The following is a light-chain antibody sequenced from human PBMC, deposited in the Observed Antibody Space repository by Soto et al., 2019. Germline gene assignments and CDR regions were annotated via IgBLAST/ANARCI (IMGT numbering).Light chain of an antibody. CDR1: QSVTSSF. CDR2: GAS. Sequence: EIVLTQSPGTLSLSPGERATLSCRASQSVTSSFLAWYQQKPGQAPRLLIYGASSRATGIPDRCSGGGSGKDFTLTISRLEPEDVAVYYCQQYDSSPLTFGGGTKVEIK. CDR3: QQYDSSPLT. J-gene: IGKJ4*01. V-gene: IGKV3-20*01.